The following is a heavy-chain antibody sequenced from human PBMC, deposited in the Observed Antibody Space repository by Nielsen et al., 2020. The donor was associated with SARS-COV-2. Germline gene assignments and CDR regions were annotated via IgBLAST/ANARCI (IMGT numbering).Heavy chain of an antibody. J-gene: IGHJ4*02. CDR3: ARDQGWELRY. CDR2: IIPIFGTA. Sequence: SVKVSCKVSGYTLTELSMHWVRQAPGQGLEWMGGIIPIFGTANYAQKFQGRVTITADESTSTAYMELSSLRSEDTAVYYCARDQGWELRYWGQGTLVTVSS. D-gene: IGHD1-26*01. V-gene: IGHV1-69*13. CDR1: GYTLTELS.